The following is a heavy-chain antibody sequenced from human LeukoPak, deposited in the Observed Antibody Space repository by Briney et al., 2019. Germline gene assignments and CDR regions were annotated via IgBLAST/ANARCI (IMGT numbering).Heavy chain of an antibody. CDR1: GYTFRQYS. V-gene: IGHV1-18*01. CDR3: ARDLHRVVVRGVPHYYYYMDV. CDR2: VSPSHTTR. Sequence: ASVKVSCKASGYTFRQYSISWVRQAPGKGFEWMGWVSPSHTTRVYAQEFQGRVTMTADTSTSTAYMELRSLRSDDTAVYYCARDLHRVVVRGVPHYYYYMDVWGKGTTVTISS. J-gene: IGHJ6*03. D-gene: IGHD3-10*01.